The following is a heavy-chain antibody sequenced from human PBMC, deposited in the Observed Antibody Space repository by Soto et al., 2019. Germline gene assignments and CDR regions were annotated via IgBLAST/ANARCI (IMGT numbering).Heavy chain of an antibody. D-gene: IGHD3-22*01. CDR3: ARVTYYYDSSGYYPLYYFDY. CDR1: GGSISSGGYY. Sequence: SLTCTVSGGSISSGGYYWSWIRQHPGKGLEWIGYIYYSGSTYYNPSLKSRVTISVDTSKNQFSLKLSSVTAADTAVYYCARVTYYYDSSGYYPLYYFDYWGQGTLVTVSS. CDR2: IYYSGST. J-gene: IGHJ4*02. V-gene: IGHV4-31*03.